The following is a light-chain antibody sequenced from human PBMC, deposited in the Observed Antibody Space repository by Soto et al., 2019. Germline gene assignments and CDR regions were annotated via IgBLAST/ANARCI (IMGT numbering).Light chain of an antibody. CDR2: AAS. J-gene: IGKJ3*01. CDR1: QTIIRY. Sequence: DLQMTQSPSSLSASVGDRVTITCRASQTIIRYLNWYQQKPGRAPNLLIYAASSLQSGVPSRFSGSGSGTEFTLTISSLQPEDFATYYCQQSYSTLFTFGPGTKVELK. CDR3: QQSYSTLFT. V-gene: IGKV1-39*01.